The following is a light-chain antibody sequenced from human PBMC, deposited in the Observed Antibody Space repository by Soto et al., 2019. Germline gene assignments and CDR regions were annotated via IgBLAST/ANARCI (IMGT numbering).Light chain of an antibody. CDR1: SSDVGGYNY. CDR3: ISYAGSNDL. J-gene: IGLJ2*01. CDR2: EVT. V-gene: IGLV2-8*01. Sequence: QSALTQPPSASGSPGQSVTISCTGTSSDVGGYNYVSWYQQHPGKAPKLMIYEVTKRPSGVPDRFSGSKSGNTASLTVSGLQAEDEAHYYCISYAGSNDLFGGGTKLTVL.